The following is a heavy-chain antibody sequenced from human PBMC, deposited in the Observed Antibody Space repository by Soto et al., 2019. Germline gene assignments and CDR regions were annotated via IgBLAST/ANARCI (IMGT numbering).Heavy chain of an antibody. D-gene: IGHD2-2*01. CDR1: GGIISSDGYS. Sequence: SETLSLTWAVSGGIISSDGYSWCWILQPTGKSLEWIGYIYHSGSTYYNPSLKSRVTISVDRSKNQFSPKLSSVNAADTAVYSCAILPDRLRHGILVTVS. CDR3: AILPDR. V-gene: IGHV4-30-2*01. CDR2: IYHSGST. J-gene: IGHJ5*02.